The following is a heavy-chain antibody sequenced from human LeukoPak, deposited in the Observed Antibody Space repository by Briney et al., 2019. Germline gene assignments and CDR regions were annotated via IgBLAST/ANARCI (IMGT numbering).Heavy chain of an antibody. D-gene: IGHD6-19*01. V-gene: IGHV3-23*01. CDR1: GFTFSSYG. Sequence: GGTLRLSCAASGFTFSSYGMSWVRQAPGKGLEWVSAISGSGGSTYYADSVKGRFTISRDNSKNTLYLQMNSLRAEDTAVYYCAKQKFNTGWTGTYYFDYWGQGTLVTVSS. CDR3: AKQKFNTGWTGTYYFDY. J-gene: IGHJ4*02. CDR2: ISGSGGST.